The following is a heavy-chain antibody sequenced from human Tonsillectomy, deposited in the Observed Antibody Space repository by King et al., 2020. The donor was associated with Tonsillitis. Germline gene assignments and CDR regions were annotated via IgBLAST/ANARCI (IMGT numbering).Heavy chain of an antibody. CDR1: GYTFSDYS. CDR2: INAAIGDT. V-gene: IGHV1-3*01. D-gene: IGHD2-2*01. J-gene: IGHJ4*02. CDR3: ARAPLVVPAGMDY. Sequence: QLVQSGAEVKKPGASVKVSCKASGYTFSDYSIHWVRQAPGQGLEWMGWINAAIGDTKYSQKFQGRVTITKDTSASTASMELTSMISEDTAVYYCARAPLVVPAGMDYWGQGTLVTVSS.